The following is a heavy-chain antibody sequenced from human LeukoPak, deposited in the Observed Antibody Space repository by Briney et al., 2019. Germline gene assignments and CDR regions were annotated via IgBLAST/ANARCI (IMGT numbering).Heavy chain of an antibody. Sequence: SVKVSCKASGGTFSGYAINWVRQAPGQGLEWMGGIIPIFGTANYAQKFQGRVTITADESTSTAYMELSSLRSEDTAVYYCARAALGYYYYYMDVWGKGTTVTISS. V-gene: IGHV1-69*13. CDR3: ARAALGYYYYYMDV. J-gene: IGHJ6*03. CDR2: IIPIFGTA. CDR1: GGTFSGYA.